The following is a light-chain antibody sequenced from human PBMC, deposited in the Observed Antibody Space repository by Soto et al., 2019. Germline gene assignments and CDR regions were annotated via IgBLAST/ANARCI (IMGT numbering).Light chain of an antibody. CDR2: VAS. Sequence: AIQMTQSPSSLSASVGVRVTIACRASQAITTELGWYQQKPGEAPKLLIYVASTLQRGVPARFSRIGCGSDFTLTSSSLQPEEFATYNCLQDYNFSRMFGLGTKV. J-gene: IGKJ1*01. V-gene: IGKV1-6*01. CDR3: LQDYNFSRM. CDR1: QAITTE.